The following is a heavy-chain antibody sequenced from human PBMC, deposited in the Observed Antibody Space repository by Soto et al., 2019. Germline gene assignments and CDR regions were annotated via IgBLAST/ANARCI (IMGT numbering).Heavy chain of an antibody. V-gene: IGHV3-33*01. Sequence: QVQLVESGGGVVQPGRSLRLSCAASGFTFSGYGMHWVRQAPGKGLEWVAVIWYDGSNKYYADSVKGRFTISRDNSKNTLYLQINSLRAEDTAVYYCARETTVTFDYWGQGTLVTVSS. CDR2: IWYDGSNK. CDR3: ARETTVTFDY. J-gene: IGHJ4*02. CDR1: GFTFSGYG. D-gene: IGHD4-17*01.